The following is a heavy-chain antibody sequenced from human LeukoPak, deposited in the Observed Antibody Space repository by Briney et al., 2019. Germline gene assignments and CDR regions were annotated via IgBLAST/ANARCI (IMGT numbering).Heavy chain of an antibody. D-gene: IGHD2-2*01. CDR1: GFTFSNAW. J-gene: IGHJ6*03. CDR2: IKSKTDGGTT. CDR3: TTLLRYCSSTSCSSMDV. Sequence: PGGSLRLSCAASGFTFSNAWMSWVRQAPGKGLEWVGRIKSKTDGGTTDYAAPVKGRFTISRDDSKNTLYLQMNSLKTEDTAVYYCTTLLRYCSSTSCSSMDVWGKGTTVTVSS. V-gene: IGHV3-15*01.